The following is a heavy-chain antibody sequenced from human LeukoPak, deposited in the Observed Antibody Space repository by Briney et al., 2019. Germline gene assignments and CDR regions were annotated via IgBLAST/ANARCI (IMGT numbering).Heavy chain of an antibody. J-gene: IGHJ4*02. D-gene: IGHD6-13*01. Sequence: ASVKVSCEASGYTFTGYYMHWVRQAPGQGLEWMGWINPNSGGTNYAQKFQGWVTMTRDTSISTAYMELSRLRSDDTAVYYCARGYSSSWYYFDYWGQGTLVTVSS. V-gene: IGHV1-2*04. CDR2: INPNSGGT. CDR1: GYTFTGYY. CDR3: ARGYSSSWYYFDY.